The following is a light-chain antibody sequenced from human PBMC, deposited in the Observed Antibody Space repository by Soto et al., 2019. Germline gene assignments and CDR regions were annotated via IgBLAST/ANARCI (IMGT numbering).Light chain of an antibody. Sequence: EIMLAQYPATLSLSPGERAIFSCRTSQSVSSQLAWYQHKPGQAPRLLIYDASNRATGIPARFSGSGSGTDFTLTISSLEPEDFAVYYCAQRSTWPWTVGQGTNVDIK. CDR2: DAS. J-gene: IGKJ1*01. CDR3: AQRSTWPWT. V-gene: IGKV3-11*01. CDR1: QSVSSQ.